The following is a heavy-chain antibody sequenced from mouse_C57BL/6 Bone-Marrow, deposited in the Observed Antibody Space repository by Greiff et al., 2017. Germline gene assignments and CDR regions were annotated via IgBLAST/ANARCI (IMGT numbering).Heavy chain of an antibody. V-gene: IGHV2-9-1*01. CDR1: GFSLTSYA. CDR2: IWTGGGT. Sequence: VQRVESGPGLVAPSQCLSITCTVSGFSLTSYAISWVRQPPGKGLEWLGVIWTGGGTNYNSALKSRLSISKDNSKSQVFLKMNILQTDDTARYYGARNDGYYPYYFDYGGQGTTLTVSS. D-gene: IGHD2-3*01. CDR3: ARNDGYYPYYFDY. J-gene: IGHJ2*01.